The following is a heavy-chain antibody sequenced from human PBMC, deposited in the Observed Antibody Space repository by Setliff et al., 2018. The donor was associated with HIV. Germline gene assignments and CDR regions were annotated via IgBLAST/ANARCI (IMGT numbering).Heavy chain of an antibody. Sequence: ASVKVSCKISGYTLTELSIRWVRQAPGKGLEWMANFDPEDGETFYAQKFQGRLTMTEDTSTDTAYMELSSLRSDDTAMYYCATDPGYSSTWYSESFQHRGQGTVVTVSS. J-gene: IGHJ1*01. V-gene: IGHV1-24*01. D-gene: IGHD6-13*01. CDR2: FDPEDGET. CDR3: ATDPGYSSTWYSESFQH. CDR1: GYTLTELS.